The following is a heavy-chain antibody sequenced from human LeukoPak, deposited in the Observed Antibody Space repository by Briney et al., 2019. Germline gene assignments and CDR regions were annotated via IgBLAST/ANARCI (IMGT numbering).Heavy chain of an antibody. Sequence: GESLKISCKGSGYSFTSYWISWVRQMPGKGLEWMGRIDPSDSYTNYSPSFQGHVTISADKSISTAYLQWSSLKASDTAMYYCARRSYDILTGCYTFDYWGQGTLVTVSS. J-gene: IGHJ4*02. V-gene: IGHV5-10-1*01. D-gene: IGHD3-9*01. CDR3: ARRSYDILTGCYTFDY. CDR2: IDPSDSYT. CDR1: GYSFTSYW.